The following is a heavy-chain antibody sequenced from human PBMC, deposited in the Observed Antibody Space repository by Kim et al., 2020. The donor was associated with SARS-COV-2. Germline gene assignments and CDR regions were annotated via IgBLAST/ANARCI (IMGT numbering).Heavy chain of an antibody. CDR3: ARDAADAFDI. Sequence: NYNPSLKSRVTISVDTSKNQFSLKLSSVTAADTAVYYCARDAADAFDIWGQGTMVTVSS. J-gene: IGHJ3*02. V-gene: IGHV4-59*01.